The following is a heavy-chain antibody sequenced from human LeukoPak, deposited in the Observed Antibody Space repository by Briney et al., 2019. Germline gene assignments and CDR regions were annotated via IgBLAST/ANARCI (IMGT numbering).Heavy chain of an antibody. V-gene: IGHV3-30*04. Sequence: PGGSLRLSCAASGFTFSSYAMHWVRQAPGKGLERVAVISYDGSNKYYADSVKGRFTISRDNSKNTLYLQMNSLRAEDTAVYYCARVPDYYYYYMDVWGKGTTVTVSS. CDR2: ISYDGSNK. J-gene: IGHJ6*03. CDR3: ARVPDYYYYYMDV. CDR1: GFTFSSYA.